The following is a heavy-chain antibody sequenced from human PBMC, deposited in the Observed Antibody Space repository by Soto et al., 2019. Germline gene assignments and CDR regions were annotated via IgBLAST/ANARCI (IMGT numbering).Heavy chain of an antibody. Sequence: EVQLVESGGGLVQPGGSLRLSCAASGFTFSDYYMDWVRQGPGKGLEWVGRTKNKANSYSTEYAAAVKGRFTISRDVSKNSLYLHMNSLKTEDTAVYYCTREMYYGIPPYSYAMDVWGQGTTVTVSS. D-gene: IGHD3-9*01. J-gene: IGHJ6*02. CDR2: TKNKANSYST. CDR1: GFTFSDYY. CDR3: TREMYYGIPPYSYAMDV. V-gene: IGHV3-72*01.